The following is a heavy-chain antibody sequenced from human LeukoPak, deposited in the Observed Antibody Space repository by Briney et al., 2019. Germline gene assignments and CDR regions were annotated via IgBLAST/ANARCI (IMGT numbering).Heavy chain of an antibody. CDR1: GFTFGSYA. J-gene: IGHJ6*03. CDR3: TTPASGNLYYYYYYMDV. D-gene: IGHD4-23*01. CDR2: ISGSGGST. Sequence: GGSLRLSCAATGFTFGSYAMSWVRQAPGKGLEWVSAISGSGGSTYYADSVKGRFTISRDNSKNTLYLQMNSLKTEDTAVYYCTTPASGNLYYYYYYMDVWGKGTTVTVSS. V-gene: IGHV3-23*01.